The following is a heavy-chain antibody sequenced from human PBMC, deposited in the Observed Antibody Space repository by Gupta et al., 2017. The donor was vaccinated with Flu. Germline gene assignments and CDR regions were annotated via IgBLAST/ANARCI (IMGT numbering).Heavy chain of an antibody. CDR3: ARDRAVAGTQTFDY. J-gene: IGHJ4*02. V-gene: IGHV3-21*01. Sequence: EVQLVESGGGLVKPGGSLRLSCAASGFTFSSYSMNWVRQAPGKGLEWVSSISSSSSYIYYADSVKGRFTISRDNAKNSLYLQMNSLRAEDTAVYYCARDRAVAGTQTFDYWGQGTLVTVSS. CDR2: ISSSSSYI. CDR1: GFTFSSYS. D-gene: IGHD6-19*01.